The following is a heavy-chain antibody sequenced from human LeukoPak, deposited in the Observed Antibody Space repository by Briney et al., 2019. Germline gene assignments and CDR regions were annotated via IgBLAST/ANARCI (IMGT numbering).Heavy chain of an antibody. V-gene: IGHV4-4*09. Sequence: SETLSLTCTVSGDSINDHYWSWIRQPPGEGLEWIAYIYSSVSTNYNPSLKSRVTISIDTSKSQFSLKLTSVTAADTAVYYCARHAAGYYFDYWGQGTLVTVSS. CDR3: ARHAAGYYFDY. J-gene: IGHJ4*02. CDR2: IYSSVST. CDR1: GDSINDHY. D-gene: IGHD6-13*01.